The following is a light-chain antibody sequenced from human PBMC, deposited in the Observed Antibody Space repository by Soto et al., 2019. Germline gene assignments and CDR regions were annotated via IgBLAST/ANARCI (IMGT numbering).Light chain of an antibody. Sequence: DIQMTQSPSTLSASVGDRVTITCRASQSISRWLAWVQQKPGSAPKVLIYDASNLESGVPSRFSGSGSGTEFTLTISSIQPDDFATYYCQQYTNYWTFGQGTKVDIK. V-gene: IGKV1-5*01. CDR1: QSISRW. CDR3: QQYTNYWT. CDR2: DAS. J-gene: IGKJ1*01.